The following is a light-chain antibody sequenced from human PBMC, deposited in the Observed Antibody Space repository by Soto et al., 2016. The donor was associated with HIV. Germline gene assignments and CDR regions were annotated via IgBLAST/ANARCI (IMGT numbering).Light chain of an antibody. V-gene: IGKV1-8*01. Sequence: AVRMTQSPSSFSASTGDRVTITCRASQDIGSSLAWYQQKPGKAPELLIYSASTLQSGVPSRFSGSGSGTQFTLAINCLQSEDFATYYCQQYYNYPYTFGQGTKLEI. J-gene: IGKJ2*01. CDR2: SAS. CDR3: QQYYNYPYT. CDR1: QDIGSS.